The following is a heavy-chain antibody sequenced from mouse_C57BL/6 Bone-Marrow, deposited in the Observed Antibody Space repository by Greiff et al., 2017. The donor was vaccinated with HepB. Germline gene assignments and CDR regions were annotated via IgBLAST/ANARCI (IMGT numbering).Heavy chain of an antibody. Sequence: EVQLVESGEGLVKPGGSLKLSCAASGFTFSSYAMSWVRQTPEKRLEWVAYISSGGDYIYYADTVKGRYTISRDNARNTLYLQMSSLTSEDTAVYYCTRENWVYAMDYWGQGTSVTVSS. J-gene: IGHJ4*01. CDR1: GFTFSSYA. D-gene: IGHD4-1*01. CDR2: ISSGGDYI. V-gene: IGHV5-9-1*02. CDR3: TRENWVYAMDY.